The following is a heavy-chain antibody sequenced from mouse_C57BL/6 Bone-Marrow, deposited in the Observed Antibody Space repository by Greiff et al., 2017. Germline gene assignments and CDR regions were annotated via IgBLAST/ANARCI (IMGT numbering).Heavy chain of an antibody. CDR1: GYTFTDHT. V-gene: IGHV1-78*01. D-gene: IGHD2-4*01. J-gene: IGHJ3*01. CDR2: IYPRDGST. Sequence: VQLQESDAELVKPGASVKISCKVSGYTFTDHTIHWMKQRPEQGLEWIGYIYPRDGSTEYNEKFKGKATLTADKSSSTAYMQLNSLTSEDSAIYFCARHYDYDWFAYWGQGTLVTVSA. CDR3: ARHYDYDWFAY.